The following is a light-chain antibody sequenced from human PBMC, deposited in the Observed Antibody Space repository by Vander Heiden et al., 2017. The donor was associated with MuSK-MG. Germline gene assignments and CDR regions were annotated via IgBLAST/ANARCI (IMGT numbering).Light chain of an antibody. J-gene: IGKJ4*01. V-gene: IGKV1-39*01. CDR2: AAS. CDR1: QSVGTF. Sequence: DIQMTQSPSSLSASVGDRVTITCRADQSVGTFLNWYQQRPGTAPRLLIYAASIVQSGVPSRFSGGGSGTHFTLTIDTLQSDDFATYFCQQSSDTPTFGGGTKVEIK. CDR3: QQSSDTPT.